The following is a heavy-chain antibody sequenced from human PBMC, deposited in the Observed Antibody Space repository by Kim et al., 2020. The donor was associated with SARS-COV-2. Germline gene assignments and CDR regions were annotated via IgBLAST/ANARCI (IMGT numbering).Heavy chain of an antibody. CDR3: ARFCGGDCYHDYGLAV. CDR2: MSASSSAV. D-gene: IGHD2-21*02. CDR1: GFTFSSYS. V-gene: IGHV3-48*02. Sequence: GGSLRLSCVASGFTFSSYSMNWVRQAPGKGLEWVSYMSASSSAVYYADSVKGRFTISRDNSKNSLYLQMNSLRDEDTAVYYCARFCGGDCYHDYGLAVWGQGTSATVS. J-gene: IGHJ6*02.